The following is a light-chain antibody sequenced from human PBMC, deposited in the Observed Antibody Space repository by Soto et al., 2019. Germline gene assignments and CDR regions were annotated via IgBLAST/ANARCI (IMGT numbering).Light chain of an antibody. CDR2: GAS. J-gene: IGKJ1*01. Sequence: IGLTQSACTLSLSPGERATLSCRASQSVSSSYLAWYQQKPGQAPRLLIYGASGRATGIPDRFSGSGSGTDFTLTISRLEPEDFAVYYCQQYGSSPRTFGQGTKVDIK. V-gene: IGKV3-20*01. CDR1: QSVSSSY. CDR3: QQYGSSPRT.